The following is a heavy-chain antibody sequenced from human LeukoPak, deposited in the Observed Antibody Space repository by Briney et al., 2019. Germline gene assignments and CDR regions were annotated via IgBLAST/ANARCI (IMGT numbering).Heavy chain of an antibody. J-gene: IGHJ4*02. CDR1: GGSFSGYY. CDR3: ARAYYYDSSAAIDY. V-gene: IGHV4-34*01. CDR2: INHSGST. Sequence: SETLSLTCAVYGGSFSGYYWSWIRQPPGKGLEWIGEINHSGSTNYNPSLKSRVTISVDTSKNVFSLKLTSVTAADTAVYYCARAYYYDSSAAIDYWGQGILVTVSS. D-gene: IGHD3-22*01.